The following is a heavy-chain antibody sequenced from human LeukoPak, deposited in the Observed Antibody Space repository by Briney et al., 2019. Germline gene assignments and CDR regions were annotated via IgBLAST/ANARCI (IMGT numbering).Heavy chain of an antibody. V-gene: IGHV3-23*01. CDR2: ISGSGGGT. Sequence: GGCLTLSCAASGFTFSTYVMRWVPQAPGKGREWVSSISGSGGGTYYADSVKGRFTISRDNSKNTLDLQMNSLTAKDPALHYCAQAAYSENTRSAEYFPGWGQGTPVTAPS. CDR1: GFTFSTYV. J-gene: IGHJ1*01. D-gene: IGHD1-26*01. CDR3: AQAAYSENTRSAEYFPG.